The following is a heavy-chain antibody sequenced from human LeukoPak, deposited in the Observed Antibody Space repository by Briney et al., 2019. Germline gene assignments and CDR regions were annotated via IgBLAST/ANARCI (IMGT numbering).Heavy chain of an antibody. D-gene: IGHD3-3*01. J-gene: IGHJ5*02. CDR1: GYTFTSYG. CDR3: ARGGPALRFLLQLSRDNWFDP. V-gene: IGHV1-18*01. CDR2: ISAYNGNT. Sequence: ASVKVSCKASGYTFTSYGISWVRQAPGQGLEWMGWISAYNGNTNYAQKLQGGVTMNTYTSTSTAYMELRSLRSDDTAVYYCARGGPALRFLLQLSRDNWFDPWGQGTLVTVSS.